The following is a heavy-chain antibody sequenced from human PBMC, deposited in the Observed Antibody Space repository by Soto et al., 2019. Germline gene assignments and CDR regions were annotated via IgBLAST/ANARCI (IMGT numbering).Heavy chain of an antibody. CDR2: MDPNSGNT. J-gene: IGHJ4*02. D-gene: IGHD5-18*01. V-gene: IGHV1-8*01. CDR1: GYTFTSYD. Sequence: QVQLVQSGAEVKKPGASVKVSCKASGYTFTSYDINWVRQATGQGLEWMGWMDPNSGNTGFAQKFQGRVTITRNTFKTTAYRELNSLRFGDTVVYYCASESSGLPLWGEGTLVTVSS. CDR3: ASESSGLPL.